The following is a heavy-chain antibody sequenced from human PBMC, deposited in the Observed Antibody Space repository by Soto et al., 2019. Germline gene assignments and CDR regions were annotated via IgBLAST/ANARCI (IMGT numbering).Heavy chain of an antibody. CDR2: ISYDGSNK. Sequence: GGSLRLSCAASGFTFSSYGMHWVRQSPGKGLEWVAVISYDGSNKYYADSVKGRFTISRDNSKNTLYLQMNSLGAEDTAVYYCAKYGELVVAELSGMDVWGQGTTVTVSS. D-gene: IGHD2-15*01. CDR3: AKYGELVVAELSGMDV. CDR1: GFTFSSYG. V-gene: IGHV3-30*18. J-gene: IGHJ6*02.